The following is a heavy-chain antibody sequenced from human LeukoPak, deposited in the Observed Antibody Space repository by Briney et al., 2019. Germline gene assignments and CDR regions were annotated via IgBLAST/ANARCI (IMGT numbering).Heavy chain of an antibody. Sequence: GASVKVSCKASGYTFTNYHINWVRQAPGQGLEWMTWINPDTGDKGYARKFQDRVTITTDTSTSTAYMELSSLSSEDTAVYFCARTTSMTASGYDYWGQGTLVTVSS. D-gene: IGHD2-21*02. CDR3: ARTTSMTASGYDY. V-gene: IGHV1-8*03. J-gene: IGHJ4*02. CDR1: GYTFTNYH. CDR2: INPDTGDK.